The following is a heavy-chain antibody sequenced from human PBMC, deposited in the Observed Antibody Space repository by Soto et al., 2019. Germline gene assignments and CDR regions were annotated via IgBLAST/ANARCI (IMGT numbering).Heavy chain of an antibody. CDR2: IYYSGST. Sequence: SETLSLTCSVSGDSISSTSYYWGWIRQSPGKGLEWIGSIYYSGSTYYNPSLKSRVTISVDTSKNQFSLKLSSVTAADTAVYYCARDASSGSLDPWGQGTLVTVSS. CDR1: GDSISSTSYY. D-gene: IGHD6-19*01. CDR3: ARDASSGSLDP. J-gene: IGHJ5*02. V-gene: IGHV4-39*02.